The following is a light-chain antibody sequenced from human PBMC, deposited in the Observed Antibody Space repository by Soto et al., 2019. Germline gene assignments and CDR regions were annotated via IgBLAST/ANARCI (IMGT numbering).Light chain of an antibody. V-gene: IGKV3-20*01. CDR1: QSAGNTY. Sequence: EIELTQSPGTLSLSPGERATLSCRASQSAGNTYLAWYQQKPGQAPRRLIYGTSSRATGIPDRFSGSGSGTEFTLTIDRVEPEDFAVYYCQQYGSSRTFGQVTKVEVK. J-gene: IGKJ1*01. CDR3: QQYGSSRT. CDR2: GTS.